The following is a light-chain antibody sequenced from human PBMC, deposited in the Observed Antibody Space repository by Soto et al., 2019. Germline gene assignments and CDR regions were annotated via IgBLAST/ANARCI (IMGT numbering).Light chain of an antibody. CDR2: DAF. CDR1: QSVRSY. Sequence: EIVLTQSPVTLSLSPGERATLSCRASQSVRSYLAWYQQKPGQAPRLLIYDAFKRATGIPARFSGSGSGTDFTLTISSLEPEDFAVYFCQQRTNWPPMYTFGQGTKLEIK. CDR3: QQRTNWPPMYT. J-gene: IGKJ2*01. V-gene: IGKV3-11*01.